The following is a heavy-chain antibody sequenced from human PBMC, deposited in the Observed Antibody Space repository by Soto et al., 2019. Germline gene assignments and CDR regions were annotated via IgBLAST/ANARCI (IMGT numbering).Heavy chain of an antibody. J-gene: IGHJ6*02. D-gene: IGHD2-15*01. CDR2: ISHDGSNK. V-gene: IGHV3-30-3*01. CDR1: GFTFRSYA. Sequence: GGSLRLSCAASGFTFRSYAMHWVRQAPGKGLECVAVISHDGSNKFYRDYVKGRFTISRDNSKNTLYLQINSLRYEDTAVYYCARGDREDIAVVIGVRPGEYGXDVWGQGTTVTVSS. CDR3: ARGDREDIAVVIGVRPGEYGXDV.